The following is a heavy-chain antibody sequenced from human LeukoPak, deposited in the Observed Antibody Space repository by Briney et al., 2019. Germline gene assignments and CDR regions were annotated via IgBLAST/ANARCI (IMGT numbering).Heavy chain of an antibody. V-gene: IGHV3-53*01. CDR2: IYSGGST. J-gene: IGHJ4*02. CDR3: ARGAYYDSSGYSDY. CDR1: GFTFSSYA. D-gene: IGHD3-22*01. Sequence: GGSLRLSCAASGFTFSSYAMSWVRQAPGKGLEWVSVIYSGGSTYYADSVKGRFTISRDNSKNTLYLQMNSLRAEDTAVYYCARGAYYDSSGYSDYWGQGTLVTVSS.